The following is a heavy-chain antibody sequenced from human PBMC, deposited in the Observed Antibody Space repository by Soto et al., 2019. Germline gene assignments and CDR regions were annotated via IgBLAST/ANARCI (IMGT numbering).Heavy chain of an antibody. CDR3: AGRVAATNYGMDV. V-gene: IGHV3-53*01. CDR1: ELIVSSNY. D-gene: IGHD1-26*01. J-gene: IGHJ6*01. Sequence: GSLRLPCSASELIVSSNYMNWVRQAPGKGLECVSTIYVSGSTYYADSVKGRFTISRDNSKNTLYLQMNSLRAEDTAVYYCAGRVAATNYGMDVWGHGTTVTVS. CDR2: IYVSGST.